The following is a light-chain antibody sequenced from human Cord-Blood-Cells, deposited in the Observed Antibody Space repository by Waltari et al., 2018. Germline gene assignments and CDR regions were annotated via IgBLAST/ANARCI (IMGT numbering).Light chain of an antibody. Sequence: DIVMTHSPDSLAVSLGERATINYKSSQSVLYSSNSKNYLAWYQQKPGQPPKLLIYWASTREAGVPDQFSGSGSGTDFTLTSSSLQDEDVSVYYCQQYYSTPYTFGQGTKLEIK. J-gene: IGKJ2*01. CDR3: QQYYSTPYT. V-gene: IGKV4-1*01. CDR1: QSVLYSSNSKNY. CDR2: WAS.